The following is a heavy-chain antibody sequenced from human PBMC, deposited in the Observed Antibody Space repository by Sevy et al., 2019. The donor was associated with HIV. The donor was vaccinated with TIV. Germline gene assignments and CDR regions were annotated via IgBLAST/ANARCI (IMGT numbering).Heavy chain of an antibody. Sequence: GGSLRLSCAASGFTFSDYYMSWIRQAPGKGLEWVSYISSSGSTKYYADSVKGRFTISRDNAKNSLYLQMNSLRAEDTAVYYCARSQPPIVVVPAAAHFYYYYGMDVWGQGTTVTVSS. CDR1: GFTFSDYY. V-gene: IGHV3-11*04. D-gene: IGHD2-2*01. J-gene: IGHJ6*02. CDR3: ARSQPPIVVVPAAAHFYYYYGMDV. CDR2: ISSSGSTK.